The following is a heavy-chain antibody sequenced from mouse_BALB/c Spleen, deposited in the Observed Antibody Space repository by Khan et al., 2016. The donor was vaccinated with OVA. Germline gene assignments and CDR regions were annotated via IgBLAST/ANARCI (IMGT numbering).Heavy chain of an antibody. CDR2: ISDLAYTI. CDR3: ARGGGTAPFAY. Sequence: EVELVESGGGLVQPGGSRKLSCAASGFTFSDYGMAWVRQAPGKGPEWVAFISDLAYTIYYADNVTGRFTISRENAKNTLYLEMSSLRSEDTAIYYCARGGGTAPFAYWGLGTLVTVSA. J-gene: IGHJ3*01. CDR1: GFTFSDYG. V-gene: IGHV5-15*02. D-gene: IGHD1-2*01.